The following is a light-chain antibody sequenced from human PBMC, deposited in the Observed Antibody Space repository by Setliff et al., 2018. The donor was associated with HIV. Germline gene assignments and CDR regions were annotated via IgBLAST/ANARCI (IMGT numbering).Light chain of an antibody. CDR1: SSDVGGYNY. V-gene: IGLV2-11*01. J-gene: IGLJ2*01. CDR3: CSYAGSYTSPSGV. CDR2: DVS. Sequence: HSALTQPRSVSGSPGQSVTISCTGTSSDVGGYNYVSWYQQHPGKAPKLMIYDVSKRPSGVPDRFSGSKSGNTASLTISGLQAEDEADYYCCSYAGSYTSPSGVFGGGTKVTVL.